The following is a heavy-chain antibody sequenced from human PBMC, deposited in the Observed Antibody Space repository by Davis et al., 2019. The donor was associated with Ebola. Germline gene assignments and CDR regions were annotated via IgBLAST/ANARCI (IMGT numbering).Heavy chain of an antibody. Sequence: PGGSLRLSCQGSGYSFTNYWIAWVRQLPGKGLEWMGIIYPGDSDIRYSPSFQGQVTISADKSITTAYLQWSSLKASDTAMYYCARRLGASEWDYWGQGTLVTVSS. CDR2: IYPGDSDI. J-gene: IGHJ4*02. D-gene: IGHD1-26*01. CDR1: GYSFTNYW. V-gene: IGHV5-51*01. CDR3: ARRLGASEWDY.